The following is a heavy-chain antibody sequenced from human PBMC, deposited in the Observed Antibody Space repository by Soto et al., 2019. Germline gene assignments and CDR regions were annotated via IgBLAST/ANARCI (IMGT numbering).Heavy chain of an antibody. CDR1: GASIRSFY. CDR3: AREGYSSACLDV. V-gene: IGHV4-59*01. Sequence: PSETLSLTCSVSGASIRSFYWSWIRQPPGKGLEWMGYIYNIGSTKYNPSLKSRVTISVDTSKKQFSLKLNSMTAADTAVYYCAREGYSSACLDVWGQGTTVTVSS. D-gene: IGHD6-6*01. J-gene: IGHJ6*02. CDR2: IYNIGST.